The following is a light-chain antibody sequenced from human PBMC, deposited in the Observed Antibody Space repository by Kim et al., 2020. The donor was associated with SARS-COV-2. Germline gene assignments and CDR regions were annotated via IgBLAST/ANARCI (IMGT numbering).Light chain of an antibody. CDR1: QDINRY. CDR3: QQSYSAPRT. Sequence: DIQMTQSPSSLSASVGDRVTITCRASQDINRYLNWYQQKPGKAPKLLIYTASSLQSGVPSRFTGSGSETDFTLTISSLQPEDFATYYCQQSYSAPRTFGQGTKVDI. V-gene: IGKV1-39*01. J-gene: IGKJ1*01. CDR2: TAS.